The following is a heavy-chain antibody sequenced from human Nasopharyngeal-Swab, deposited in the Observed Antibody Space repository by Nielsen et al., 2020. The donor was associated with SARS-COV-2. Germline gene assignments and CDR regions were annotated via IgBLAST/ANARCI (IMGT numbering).Heavy chain of an antibody. J-gene: IGHJ4*02. CDR3: ARAPSPDDSSGGGY. D-gene: IGHD3-22*01. CDR2: IWYDGSNK. Sequence: GESLKISCAASGFTVSSNYMSWVRQAPGKGLEWLASIWYDGSNKYYAGSVKGRFTISRDNSKNTVYLQMNSLRGEDTAVYYCARAPSPDDSSGGGYWGQGTLVTVSS. V-gene: IGHV3-33*08. CDR1: GFTVSSNY.